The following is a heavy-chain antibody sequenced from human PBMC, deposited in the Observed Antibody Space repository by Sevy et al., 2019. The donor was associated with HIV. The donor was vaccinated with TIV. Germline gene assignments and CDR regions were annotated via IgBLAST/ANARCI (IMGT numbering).Heavy chain of an antibody. J-gene: IGHJ6*02. D-gene: IGHD1-1*01. CDR2: ISSDSTII. CDR1: GFSFGDYA. Sequence: GGSLRLSCAASGFSFGDYAMHWVRQVPGKGLEWVSAISSDSTIISYAESVKGRFTISRDNAKNSLYLQMSSLRAEDTALYYCTKDIRYNAGRGMHVWGRGTTVTVSS. V-gene: IGHV3-9*01. CDR3: TKDIRYNAGRGMHV.